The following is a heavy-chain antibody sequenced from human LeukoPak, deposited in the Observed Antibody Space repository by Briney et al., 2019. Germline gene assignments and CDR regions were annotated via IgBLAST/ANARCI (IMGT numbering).Heavy chain of an antibody. CDR3: ARDQYCTNGVCYYYGMDV. Sequence: GGSLRLSCAAPGCTFSSYDMHWVRQATGKGLEWVSAIGTAGDTYYPDSVKGRFTISRDNSKNTLYLQMNSLRAEDTAVYYCARDQYCTNGVCYYYGMDVWGQGTTVTVSS. V-gene: IGHV3-13*01. CDR2: IGTAGDT. D-gene: IGHD2-8*01. CDR1: GCTFSSYD. J-gene: IGHJ6*02.